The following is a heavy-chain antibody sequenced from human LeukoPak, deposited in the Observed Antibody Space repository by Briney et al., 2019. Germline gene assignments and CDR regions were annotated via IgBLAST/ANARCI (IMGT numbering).Heavy chain of an antibody. V-gene: IGHV3-30*04. CDR3: AREPGWSSTSYYYYMDL. Sequence: GGSLPLPWAASGLTFSSYAMHWFRQAPGKGLGGLPVISYDGGNKYYADSLQRVFTHYRDNSKNTLYLPLNSLRAEDTAVYYCAREPGWSSTSYYYYMDLWGTGSAIAVSS. CDR1: GLTFSSYA. J-gene: IGHJ6*03. CDR2: ISYDGGNK. D-gene: IGHD6-6*01.